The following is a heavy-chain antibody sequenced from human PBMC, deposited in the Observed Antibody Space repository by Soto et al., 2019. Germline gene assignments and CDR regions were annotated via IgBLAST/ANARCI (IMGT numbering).Heavy chain of an antibody. D-gene: IGHD3-22*01. V-gene: IGHV4-30-2*01. Sequence: QLQLQESGSGLVKPSQTLSLTCAVSGGSISSSDYSWSWIRQPPGKGLEWIGFIYQSGSTYYNPSLESRVTMSIDRSKNQLSLNLKSVTAADTAVYYCAREVLYYDSSGYSWDDAFDIWGQGTMVTVSS. CDR1: GGSISSSDYS. CDR3: AREVLYYDSSGYSWDDAFDI. CDR2: IYQSGST. J-gene: IGHJ3*02.